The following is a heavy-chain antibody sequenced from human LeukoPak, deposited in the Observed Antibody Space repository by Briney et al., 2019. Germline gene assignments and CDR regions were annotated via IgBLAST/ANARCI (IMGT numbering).Heavy chain of an antibody. CDR1: GFTFSRYE. CDR3: ARDTYYYDSSGYYYLDY. V-gene: IGHV3-7*01. D-gene: IGHD3-22*01. CDR2: INQDESHK. Sequence: PGGSLRLSCAASGFTFSRYEMNWVRQAPGKGLEWVANINQDESHKYYVDAVKGRFTISRDNAKSSLYVQMNSLRAEDTAVYYCARDTYYYDSSGYYYLDYWGQGTLVTVSS. J-gene: IGHJ4*02.